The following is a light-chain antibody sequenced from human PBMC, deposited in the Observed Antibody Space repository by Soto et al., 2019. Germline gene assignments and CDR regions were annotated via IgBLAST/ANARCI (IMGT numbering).Light chain of an antibody. CDR2: WAS. V-gene: IGKV4-1*01. CDR1: QSVFYNSNNKHY. CDR3: QQYYSSPLT. Sequence: DIVMTQSPDSLAVSLGERATINCKSSQSVFYNSNNKHYLAWYRQKPGQPPKLLIYWASTRESGVPDRFSGSGTGTDFTLTISSLQAEDVAVYYCQQYYSSPLTFGGGTKVEIK. J-gene: IGKJ4*01.